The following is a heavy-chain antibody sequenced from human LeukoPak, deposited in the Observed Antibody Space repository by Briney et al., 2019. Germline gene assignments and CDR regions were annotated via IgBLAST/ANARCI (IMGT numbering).Heavy chain of an antibody. V-gene: IGHV1-69*05. CDR2: IIPIFGTT. Sequence: SVKVSCKASGGTFSSYAISWVRQAPGQGLEWMGGIIPIFGTTNYAQKFQGRVTITTDESTSTAYMELSSLRSEDTAVYYCARSIVGATYYFDYWGQGTLVTVSS. CDR1: GGTFSSYA. CDR3: ARSIVGATYYFDY. D-gene: IGHD1-26*01. J-gene: IGHJ4*02.